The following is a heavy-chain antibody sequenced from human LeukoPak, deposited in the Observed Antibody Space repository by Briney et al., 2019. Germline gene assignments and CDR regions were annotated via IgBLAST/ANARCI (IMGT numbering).Heavy chain of an antibody. Sequence: GESLKISCKGSGYSFTSYWIGWVRQMPGKGLEWMGIIYPGDSDTRYSPSFQGQVTISADKSINTAYLQWSSLKASDTVIYYCARQSVEFGGADDAFDIWGQGTMVTVSS. CDR1: GYSFTSYW. CDR3: ARQSVEFGGADDAFDI. CDR2: IYPGDSDT. J-gene: IGHJ3*02. V-gene: IGHV5-51*01. D-gene: IGHD3-16*01.